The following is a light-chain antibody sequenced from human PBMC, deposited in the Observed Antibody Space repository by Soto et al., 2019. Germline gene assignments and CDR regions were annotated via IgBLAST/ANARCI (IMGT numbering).Light chain of an antibody. CDR1: SSDIGGYNY. Sequence: QPVLTQPASVSGSPGQSITVSCTGTSSDIGGYNYVSWYQQHPGKAPKLMVYEVTNRPSGVSDRFSGSKSGNTASLTISGLQADEEGYYYCSSYTSRSTLYVFGTGTKLTVL. CDR2: EVT. CDR3: SSYTSRSTLYV. J-gene: IGLJ1*01. V-gene: IGLV2-14*01.